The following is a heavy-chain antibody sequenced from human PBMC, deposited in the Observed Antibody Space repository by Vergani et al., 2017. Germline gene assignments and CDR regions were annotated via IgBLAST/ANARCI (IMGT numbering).Heavy chain of an antibody. D-gene: IGHD3-10*01. V-gene: IGHV3-74*02. CDR1: GFTFSSYW. J-gene: IGHJ6*03. CDR3: ARVGDLVGSGYYMDV. Sequence: VQLVESGGGVVQPGRSLRLSCAASGFTFSSYWMHWVRQAPGKGLVWVSRINSDGSSTSYADSVKGRFTISRDNAKNTLYLQMNSLRAEDTAVYYCARVGDLVGSGYYMDVWGKGTTVTVSS. CDR2: INSDGSST.